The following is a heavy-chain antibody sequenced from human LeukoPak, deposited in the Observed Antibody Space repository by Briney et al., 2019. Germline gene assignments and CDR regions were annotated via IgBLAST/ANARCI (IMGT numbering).Heavy chain of an antibody. V-gene: IGHV1-46*01. D-gene: IGHD2-21*01. J-gene: IGHJ4*02. Sequence: ASVKVSCKASGYTFTSCYMHWVRQAPGQGLEWMGIINPSGGSTSYAQKFQGRVTMTRDTSTSTVYMELSSLRSEDTAVYYCARDPLLGYFDYWGQGTLVTVSS. CDR3: ARDPLLGYFDY. CDR1: GYTFTSCY. CDR2: INPSGGST.